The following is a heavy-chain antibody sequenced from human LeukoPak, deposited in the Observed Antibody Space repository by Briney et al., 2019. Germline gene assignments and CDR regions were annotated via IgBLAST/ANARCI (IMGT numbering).Heavy chain of an antibody. V-gene: IGHV1-2*02. J-gene: IGHJ4*02. D-gene: IGHD1-26*01. Sequence: ASVKVSCKASGYTFTGYYMHWVRQAPGQGLEWMGWINPNSGGTNYAQKFQGRVTMTRDTSISTAYMELSRLRSDDAAVYYCARGPQLGIVGATGYWGQGTLVTVSS. CDR2: INPNSGGT. CDR3: ARGPQLGIVGATGY. CDR1: GYTFTGYY.